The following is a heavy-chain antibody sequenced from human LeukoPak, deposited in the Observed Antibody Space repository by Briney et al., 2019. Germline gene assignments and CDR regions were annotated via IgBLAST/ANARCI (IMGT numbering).Heavy chain of an antibody. CDR2: INPNGGTT. CDR1: GYSFTSNY. CDR3: ARESPPNWFDP. J-gene: IGHJ5*02. Sequence: ASVKVSCKASGYSFTSNYIHWVRQAPGQGLEWMGIINPNGGTTSYAQKFQGRVTMTRDTSTSTVYMELSSLRSDDTAMYYCARESPPNWFDPWGQGTLVTVSS. V-gene: IGHV1-46*01.